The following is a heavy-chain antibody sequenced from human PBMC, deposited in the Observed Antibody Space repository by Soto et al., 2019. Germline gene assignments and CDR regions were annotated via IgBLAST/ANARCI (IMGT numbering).Heavy chain of an antibody. CDR3: ARDETRGSDY. CDR2: LYPTLGIT. V-gene: IGHV1-69*04. CDR1: GVTFSVYS. Sequence: GASVKVSCKASGVTFSVYSISWVRQAPEQGLEWMGRLYPTLGITQYAQKFQGRVTITADHSTTTAYMELSSLTSEDTAVYYCARDETRGSDYWGQGTLVTVSS. J-gene: IGHJ4*02. D-gene: IGHD3-16*01.